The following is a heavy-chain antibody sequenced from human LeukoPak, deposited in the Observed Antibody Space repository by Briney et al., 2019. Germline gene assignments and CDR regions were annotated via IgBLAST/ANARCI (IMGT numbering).Heavy chain of an antibody. CDR3: ARTGYSSSYRFTGDY. D-gene: IGHD6-13*01. V-gene: IGHV1-3*01. CDR1: GYTFTSYA. J-gene: IGHJ4*02. CDR2: INAGNGNT. Sequence: WASVKVSCKASGYTFTSYAMHWVRQAPGQRLEWMGWINAGNGNTKYSQKFQGRVTITRDTSASTAYMELSSLRSEDTAVYYCARTGYSSSYRFTGDYWGQGTLVTVSS.